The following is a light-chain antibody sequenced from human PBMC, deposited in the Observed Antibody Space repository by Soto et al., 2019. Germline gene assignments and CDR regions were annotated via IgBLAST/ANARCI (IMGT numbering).Light chain of an antibody. CDR1: QSVSSSY. CDR2: GAS. J-gene: IGKJ4*01. CDR3: QQYGGSPPLT. V-gene: IGKV3-20*01. Sequence: EIVLTQSPGTLSLSPGERATLSCRASQSVSSSYLAWYQQKPGEAPRLLIYGASSRATGIPDRFSGGGSGTDFTLTISRLEPEDFAVYYCQQYGGSPPLTFGGGTKVDIK.